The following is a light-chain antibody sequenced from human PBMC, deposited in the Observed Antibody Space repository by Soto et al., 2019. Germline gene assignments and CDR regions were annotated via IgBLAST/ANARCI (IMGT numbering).Light chain of an antibody. CDR1: QSVSSSF. CDR2: GAS. CDR3: QQYGSPPWT. Sequence: ELVLTQSPGTLSLSPGERATLSCRASQSVSSSFLAWYQKNPGQAPRLLIYGASSRTTGIPDRFSGSGSGTDFPITSSRLEPEDFAVYYCQQYGSPPWTFGQGTKVEIK. V-gene: IGKV3-20*01. J-gene: IGKJ1*01.